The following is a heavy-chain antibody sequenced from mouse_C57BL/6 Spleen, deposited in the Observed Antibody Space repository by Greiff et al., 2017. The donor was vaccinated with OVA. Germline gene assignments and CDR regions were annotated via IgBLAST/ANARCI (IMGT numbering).Heavy chain of an antibody. Sequence: EVQLVESGAELVRPGASVKLSCTASGFTINDDYMHWVKQRPEQGLEWLGWIDPENGDTDYDSKFQGKATITADTSANTAYLQLSSLTSEDTAVYYGTTSPYGSSGRFAYWGQGTLVTVSA. J-gene: IGHJ3*01. CDR1: GFTINDDY. D-gene: IGHD1-1*01. CDR2: IDPENGDT. V-gene: IGHV14-4*01. CDR3: TTSPYGSSGRFAY.